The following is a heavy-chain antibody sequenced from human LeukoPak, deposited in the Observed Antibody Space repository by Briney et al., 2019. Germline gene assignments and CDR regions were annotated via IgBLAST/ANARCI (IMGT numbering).Heavy chain of an antibody. CDR3: ARDIDSGSYPYCFYY. CDR2: IKQDGSEK. D-gene: IGHD1-26*01. Sequence: GGSLRLSCAASGFTFSSYWMSWVRQAPGKGLEWVANIKQDGSEKYYVDSVKGRFTISRDNAKNSLYLQMNSLRAEDTAVYYCARDIDSGSYPYCFYYWGQGTLVTVSS. V-gene: IGHV3-7*01. CDR1: GFTFSSYW. J-gene: IGHJ4*02.